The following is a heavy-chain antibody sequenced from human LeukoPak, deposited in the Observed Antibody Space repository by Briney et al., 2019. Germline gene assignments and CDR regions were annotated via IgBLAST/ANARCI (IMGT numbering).Heavy chain of an antibody. CDR2: IIPIFGTA. J-gene: IGHJ5*02. Sequence: SVKVSCKASGGTFSSYAISWVRQAPGQGLEWMGGIIPIFGTANYAQKFQGRVTITADKSTSTAYMELSSLRSEDTAVYYCAREAITIFGVVRTQTTTRPHRFDPWGQGTLVTVSS. CDR3: AREAITIFGVVRTQTTTRPHRFDP. D-gene: IGHD3-3*01. V-gene: IGHV1-69*06. CDR1: GGTFSSYA.